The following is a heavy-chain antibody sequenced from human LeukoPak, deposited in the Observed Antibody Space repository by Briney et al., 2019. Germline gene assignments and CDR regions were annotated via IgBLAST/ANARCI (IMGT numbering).Heavy chain of an antibody. J-gene: IGHJ5*02. CDR1: GGSISSSSYY. CDR3: ARDIAVVVAATGYNWFDP. V-gene: IGHV4-39*02. D-gene: IGHD2-15*01. CDR2: IYHSGST. Sequence: SETLSLTCTVSGGSISSSSYYWDWIRQPPGKGLEWIASIYHSGSTYYNPSLKSRVTISVDTSKNQFSLKLSSVTAADTAVYYCARDIAVVVAATGYNWFDPWGQGTLVTVSS.